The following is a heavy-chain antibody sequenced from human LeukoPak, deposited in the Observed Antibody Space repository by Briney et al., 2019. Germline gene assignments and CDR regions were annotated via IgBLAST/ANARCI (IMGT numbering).Heavy chain of an antibody. CDR2: IKSKTDGGTT. Sequence: GGSLRLSCAAPEFTFSNAWMSWVRQAPGKGLEWVGRIKSKTDGGTTDYAAPVKGRFTISRDDSKNTLYLQMNSLKTEDTAVYYCTTDLAYCGGDCYRHFDYWGQGTLVTVSS. J-gene: IGHJ4*02. D-gene: IGHD2-21*02. CDR1: EFTFSNAW. V-gene: IGHV3-15*01. CDR3: TTDLAYCGGDCYRHFDY.